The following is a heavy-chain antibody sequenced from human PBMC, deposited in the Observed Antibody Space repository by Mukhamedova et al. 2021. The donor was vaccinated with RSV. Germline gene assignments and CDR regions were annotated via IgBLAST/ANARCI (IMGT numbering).Heavy chain of an antibody. CDR3: AKDGSYCSHTSCYNYFDC. CDR2: ISGSGGSA. J-gene: IGHJ4*02. V-gene: IGHV3-23*01. Sequence: VSGISGSGGSAYYADSVKGHFTISRDNSKNTLYLEMNGLRAEDTAVYYCAKDGSYCSHTSCYNYFDCWGQGTLVTVSS. D-gene: IGHD2-2*02.